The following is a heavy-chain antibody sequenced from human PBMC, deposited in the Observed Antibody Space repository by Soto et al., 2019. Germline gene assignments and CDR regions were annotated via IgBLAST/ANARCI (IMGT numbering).Heavy chain of an antibody. V-gene: IGHV3-30*18. CDR1: GFTFSSYG. Sequence: QVQLVESGGGVVQPGRSLRLSCAASGFTFSSYGMHWVRQAPGKGLEWVAVISYDGSNNYYADSVKGRFTISRDNSKNTLYLEMDSLRAEYTAVYYCAKDIYKGAAGTLFDYWGQGTLVTVSS. D-gene: IGHD6-13*01. CDR2: ISYDGSNN. J-gene: IGHJ4*02. CDR3: AKDIYKGAAGTLFDY.